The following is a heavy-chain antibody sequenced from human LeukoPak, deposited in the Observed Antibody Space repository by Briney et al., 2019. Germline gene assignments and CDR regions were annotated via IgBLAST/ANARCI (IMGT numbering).Heavy chain of an antibody. CDR3: ARSSHSADFYLDY. Sequence: WGTLRLSCAASGFTCSSYAMHWVRQAPGKGREYVSAISSNGGSTYYANSLKGRLTISRDNSKNQMYLQMGRLRAEDLAVYYRARSSHSADFYLDYWGQGTLVTVSS. D-gene: IGHD4-17*01. J-gene: IGHJ4*02. V-gene: IGHV3-64*01. CDR2: ISSNGGST. CDR1: GFTCSSYA.